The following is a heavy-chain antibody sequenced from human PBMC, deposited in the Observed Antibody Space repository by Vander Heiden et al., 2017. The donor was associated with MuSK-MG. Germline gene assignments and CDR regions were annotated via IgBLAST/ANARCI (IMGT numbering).Heavy chain of an antibody. Sequence: EVQLVESGGALVEPGRSLRLSCAASGFTFDDYAMHWVVGMSWNSGSIDYAESVKGRFLISRDNAKSSPFLQMNSLGVEDTAYYEGAKGDGGWNRVFFDPWGQGSLVTVST. CDR3: AKGDGGWNRVFFDP. V-gene: IGHV3-9*01. D-gene: IGHD3-16*01. CDR2: MSWNSGSI. CDR1: GFTFDDYA. J-gene: IGHJ5*02.